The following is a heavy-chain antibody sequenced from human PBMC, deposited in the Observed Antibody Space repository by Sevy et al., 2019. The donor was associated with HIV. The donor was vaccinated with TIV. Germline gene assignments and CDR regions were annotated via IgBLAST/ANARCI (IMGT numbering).Heavy chain of an antibody. CDR3: ASMARGFRLYYLDA. J-gene: IGHJ4*02. CDR2: IYYSGSS. CDR1: GGSISSSSYY. Sequence: SETLSLTCTVSGGSISSSSYYWGWMRQPPGKGLEWIGCIYYSGSSYSNPSLKSRVTISEGTSKNQFSRRLSSVTAADTAVYYCASMARGFRLYYLDAWGQGTLVTVSS. V-gene: IGHV4-39*01.